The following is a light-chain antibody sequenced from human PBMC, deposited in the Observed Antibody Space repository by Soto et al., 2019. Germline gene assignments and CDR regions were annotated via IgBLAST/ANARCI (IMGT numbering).Light chain of an antibody. Sequence: QSVLTQPASVSGSPGQSITIFCTGTSSDVGFYNHVSWYQQHPGKAPKLMIYEVSNRPSGVSNRFSGSKSGNTASLTISGLQAEDEADYYCSSYRSSSTLYVFGTGTKVTVL. J-gene: IGLJ1*01. CDR3: SSYRSSSTLYV. CDR1: SSDVGFYNH. V-gene: IGLV2-14*01. CDR2: EVS.